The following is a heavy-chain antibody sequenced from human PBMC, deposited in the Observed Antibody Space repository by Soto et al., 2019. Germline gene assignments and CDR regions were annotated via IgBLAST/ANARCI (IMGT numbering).Heavy chain of an antibody. V-gene: IGHV3-23*01. CDR1: GFTFSSYA. D-gene: IGHD3-3*01. CDR3: AKDLPHGAFGVVIMRPDAFDI. J-gene: IGHJ3*02. CDR2: ISGSGGST. Sequence: PGGSLRLSCAASGFTFSSYAMSWVRQAPGEGLEWVSAISGSGGSTYYADSVKGRFTISRDNSKNTLYLQMNSLRAEDTAVYYCAKDLPHGAFGVVIMRPDAFDIWGQGTMVTVSS.